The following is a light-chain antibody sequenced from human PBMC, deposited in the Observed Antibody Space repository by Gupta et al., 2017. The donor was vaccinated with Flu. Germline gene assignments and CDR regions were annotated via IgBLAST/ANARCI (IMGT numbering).Light chain of an antibody. J-gene: IGKJ4*01. Sequence: DIHVTQSPSSLSASVGDSVTITCRASQIINTHLNWYQKKPGQAPDLLIYAASNLHHGVPPRFSGSGSGTDFSLTITGLQPDDSATYYRQQTVDAFGASFGGGTKVEI. V-gene: IGKV1-39*01. CDR2: AAS. CDR1: QIINTH. CDR3: QQTVDAFGAS.